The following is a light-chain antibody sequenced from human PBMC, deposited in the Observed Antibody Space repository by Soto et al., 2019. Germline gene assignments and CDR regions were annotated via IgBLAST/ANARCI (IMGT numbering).Light chain of an antibody. CDR3: QHYSNYFWK. Sequence: DIQMTQSPSTLSASVGDKVTITCRASQSISRWLAWYHQKPGKDPKLLIYDASSLVTGVPSRLRGSGYGTEFTLTITSLQSDDFATYYCQHYSNYFWKFGQGTKVDIK. CDR2: DAS. CDR1: QSISRW. V-gene: IGKV1-5*01. J-gene: IGKJ1*01.